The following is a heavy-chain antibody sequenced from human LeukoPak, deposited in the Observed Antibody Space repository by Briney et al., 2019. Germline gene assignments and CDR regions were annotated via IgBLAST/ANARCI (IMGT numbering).Heavy chain of an antibody. V-gene: IGHV4-30-4*08. CDR1: GDSITSGDYY. D-gene: IGHD1-26*01. CDR3: ARRLSGSSWFDP. Sequence: PSQTLSLTCTVSGDSITSGDYYWTWIRQPPWKGLEWVAYMHYTGNTYYNSSLKSRLTISVDTSKNQFSLRLSFVAAADTAMYYCARRLSGSSWFDPWGQGTLVTVSS. J-gene: IGHJ5*02. CDR2: MHYTGNT.